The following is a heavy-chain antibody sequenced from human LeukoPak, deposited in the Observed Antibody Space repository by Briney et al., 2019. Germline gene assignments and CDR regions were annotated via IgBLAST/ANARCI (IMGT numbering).Heavy chain of an antibody. V-gene: IGHV5-10-1*01. J-gene: IGHJ4*02. Sequence: GGALEISCKGSGCLFTSYWISWGRQLPGKGLEWRGRIDPSEYYTNYSPSFQGHVTISADKSISTAYLQWSSLKASDTAMYYCARRGYDILTGYSPGQYYFDYWGQGTLVTASS. D-gene: IGHD3-9*01. CDR2: IDPSEYYT. CDR3: ARRGYDILTGYSPGQYYFDY. CDR1: GCLFTSYW.